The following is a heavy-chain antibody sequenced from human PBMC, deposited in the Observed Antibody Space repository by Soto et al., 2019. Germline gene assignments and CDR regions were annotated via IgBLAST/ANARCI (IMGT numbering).Heavy chain of an antibody. J-gene: IGHJ4*02. CDR3: AREPPAMAHFHY. Sequence: PGGSLRLSCAASGFTFSSYSMNWVRQAPGKGLEWVSSISSSSSYIYCADSVNGRFTISRDNAKNSLYLQMNSLRAEDTAVYYCAREPPAMAHFHYCGQGNLVTVS. V-gene: IGHV3-21*01. CDR1: GFTFSSYS. CDR2: ISSSSSYI. D-gene: IGHD5-18*01.